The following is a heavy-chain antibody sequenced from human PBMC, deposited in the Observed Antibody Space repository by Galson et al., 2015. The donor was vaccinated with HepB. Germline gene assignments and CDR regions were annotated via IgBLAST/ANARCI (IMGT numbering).Heavy chain of an antibody. CDR1: GFTFRNFA. CDR2: IEKDGSGT. V-gene: IGHV3-23*03. D-gene: IGHD2/OR15-2a*01. CDR3: AKQAGNFIESWYFDY. Sequence: SLRLSCAASGFTFRNFAMSWVRQAPGKGLEWVSSIEKDGSGTYSADSVGGRFTISRDNSKNTLYLQLNSLRGGDTAVYYCAKQAGNFIESWYFDYWGQGSLVTVSS. J-gene: IGHJ4*02.